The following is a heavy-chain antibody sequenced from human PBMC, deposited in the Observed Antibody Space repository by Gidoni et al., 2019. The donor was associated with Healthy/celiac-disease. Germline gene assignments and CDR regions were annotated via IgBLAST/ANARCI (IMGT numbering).Heavy chain of an antibody. CDR2: ISYDGSNK. CDR1: GFTFSSYA. Sequence: QVQLVESGGGVVQPGRSLRLSCAASGFTFSSYAMHWVRQAPGKGLEWVAVISYDGSNKYYADSVKGRFTISRDNSKNTLYLQMNSLRAEDTAVYYCARDRKDPMPLYYYYYGMDVWGQGTTVTVSS. V-gene: IGHV3-30-3*01. CDR3: ARDRKDPMPLYYYYYGMDV. D-gene: IGHD2-2*01. J-gene: IGHJ6*02.